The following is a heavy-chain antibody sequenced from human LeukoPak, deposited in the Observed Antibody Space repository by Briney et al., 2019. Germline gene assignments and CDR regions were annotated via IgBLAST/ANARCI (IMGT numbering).Heavy chain of an antibody. D-gene: IGHD3-10*01. J-gene: IGHJ4*02. Sequence: SETLSLTCAVYGGSFSGYYWSWIRQPPGKGLEWIGEINHSGSTNYNPSLKSRVTMSVDTSKNQFSLKLTSVTAADTAVYYCARVSGTYRNYFDYWGQGTLVTVSS. CDR2: INHSGST. V-gene: IGHV4-34*01. CDR1: GGSFSGYY. CDR3: ARVSGTYRNYFDY.